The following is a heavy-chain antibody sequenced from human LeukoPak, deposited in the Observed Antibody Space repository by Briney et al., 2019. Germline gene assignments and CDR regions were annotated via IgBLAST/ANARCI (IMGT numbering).Heavy chain of an antibody. CDR2: IYHSGST. V-gene: IGHV4-38-2*01. J-gene: IGHJ4*02. Sequence: SETLSLTCAVSGYSISSGYYWGWIRQPPGKGLEWIGSIYHSGSTYYNPSLKSRVTISVDTSKNQFSLKLSSVTAADTAVYYCARKFYDYVWGSYRSFDYWGQGTLVTVSS. CDR1: GYSISSGYY. D-gene: IGHD3-16*02. CDR3: ARKFYDYVWGSYRSFDY.